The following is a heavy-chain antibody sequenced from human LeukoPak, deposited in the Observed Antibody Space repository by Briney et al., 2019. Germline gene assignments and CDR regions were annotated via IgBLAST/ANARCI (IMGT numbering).Heavy chain of an antibody. Sequence: ASVKVSCKAPGYTFTSYGISWVRQAPGQGLEWMEWISAYNGNTNYAQKLQGRVTMTTDTSTSTAYMELRSLRSDDTAVYYCARDTYDRYSSSWYNWFDPWGQGTLVTVSS. D-gene: IGHD6-13*01. CDR1: GYTFTSYG. V-gene: IGHV1-18*01. J-gene: IGHJ5*02. CDR3: ARDTYDRYSSSWYNWFDP. CDR2: ISAYNGNT.